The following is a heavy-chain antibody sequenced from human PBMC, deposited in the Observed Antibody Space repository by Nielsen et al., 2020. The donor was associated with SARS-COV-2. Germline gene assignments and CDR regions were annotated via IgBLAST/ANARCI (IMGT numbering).Heavy chain of an antibody. J-gene: IGHJ6*02. D-gene: IGHD6-6*01. Sequence: SETLSLTCAVYGGSFSGYYWSWIRQPPGNGLEWIGEINHSGSTNYNPSLKSRVTISVDTSKNQFSLKLSSVTAADTAVYYCARGSSSSGYYYYYGMDVWGQGTTVTVSS. CDR1: GGSFSGYY. V-gene: IGHV4-34*01. CDR2: INHSGST. CDR3: ARGSSSSGYYYYYGMDV.